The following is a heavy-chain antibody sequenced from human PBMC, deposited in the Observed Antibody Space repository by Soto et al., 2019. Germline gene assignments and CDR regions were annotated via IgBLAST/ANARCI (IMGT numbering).Heavy chain of an antibody. D-gene: IGHD3-10*01. V-gene: IGHV3-23*01. J-gene: IGHJ4*02. CDR2: ISGSGGST. CDR1: GFTFSSYA. CDR3: AKEVDVLLWFGELYPPSWYFDY. Sequence: GGSLRLACAASGFTFSSYAMSWVRQAPGKGLEWVSAISGSGGSTYYADTVKGRFTISRDNSKNTLYLQMNSLRAEDTAVYYCAKEVDVLLWFGELYPPSWYFDYWGQGT.